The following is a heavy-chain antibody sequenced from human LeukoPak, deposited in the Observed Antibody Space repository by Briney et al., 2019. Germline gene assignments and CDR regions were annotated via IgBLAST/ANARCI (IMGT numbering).Heavy chain of an antibody. J-gene: IGHJ4*02. D-gene: IGHD4-23*01. Sequence: ASVKVSCKASGYTFTSYYMHWVRQAPGQGLEWTGIINPSGGSTSYAQKFQGRVTMTRDTSTSTVYMELSSLRSEDTAVYYCARDWPDYGGNSGSSGSYYFDYWGQGTLVTVSS. V-gene: IGHV1-46*01. CDR3: ARDWPDYGGNSGSSGSYYFDY. CDR1: GYTFTSYY. CDR2: INPSGGST.